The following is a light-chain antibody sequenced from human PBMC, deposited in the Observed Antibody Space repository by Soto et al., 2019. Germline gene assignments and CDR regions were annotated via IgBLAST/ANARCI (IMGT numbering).Light chain of an antibody. CDR2: GAS. J-gene: IGKJ2*01. V-gene: IGKV3-20*01. Sequence: EIGLTQSPGTLSLSPGERATLSCRASQSVSSSYLAWYQQKPGQAPRLLIYGASSRATGIPDRFSVSGSVTDFNLTISRLEPEDCAVYYCQQYGSSPPYAFGQGPKLYIK. CDR3: QQYGSSPPYA. CDR1: QSVSSSY.